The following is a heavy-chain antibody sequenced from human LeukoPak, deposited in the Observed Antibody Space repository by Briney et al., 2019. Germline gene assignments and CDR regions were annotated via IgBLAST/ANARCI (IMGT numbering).Heavy chain of an antibody. V-gene: IGHV1-69*05. CDR1: GGTFSSYA. J-gene: IGHJ4*02. CDR2: IIPIFGTA. Sequence: GSSVKVSCKASGGTFSSYAISWVRQAPGQGLEWMGRIIPIFGTANYAQKFQGRVTITTDESTSTAYMELSILRSEDTAVYYCARTYYYDSSGYILFDYWGQGTLVTVSS. D-gene: IGHD3-22*01. CDR3: ARTYYYDSSGYILFDY.